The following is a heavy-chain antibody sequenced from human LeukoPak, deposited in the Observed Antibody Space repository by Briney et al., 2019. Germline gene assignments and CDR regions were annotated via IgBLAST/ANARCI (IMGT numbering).Heavy chain of an antibody. V-gene: IGHV4-59*01. J-gene: IGHJ4*02. D-gene: IGHD6-19*01. Sequence: SETLSLTCTVSGGSISSYYWTWLRQPPGKGLEWIGNLYYSGSTNYNPSLKSRVTIAVDTPRNQFSLTLSSVTAADTAVYYCASRLYGYTSGWYDYWGQGSLVTVSS. CDR2: LYYSGST. CDR3: ASRLYGYTSGWYDY. CDR1: GGSISSYY.